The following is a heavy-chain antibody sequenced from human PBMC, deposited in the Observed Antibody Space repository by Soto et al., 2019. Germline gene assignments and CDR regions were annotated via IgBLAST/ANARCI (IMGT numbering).Heavy chain of an antibody. CDR3: VRLIGNSWLDS. Sequence: TSETLSLTCTVSGGSISSYYWSWIRQPPGKGLEWIGYIYYSGGTYYNPSLKSRVTISVDTSNNQFSLHLSSVTPDDTAVYYCVRLIGNSWLDSWGQGTPVTVSS. V-gene: IGHV4-59*08. J-gene: IGHJ5*01. CDR2: IYYSGGT. CDR1: GGSISSYY.